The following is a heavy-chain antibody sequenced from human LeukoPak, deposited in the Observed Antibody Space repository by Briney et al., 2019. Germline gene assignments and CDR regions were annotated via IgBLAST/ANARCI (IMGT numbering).Heavy chain of an antibody. V-gene: IGHV3-11*04. D-gene: IGHD3-16*01. CDR1: GFTFSDYY. CDR2: ISSSGSTI. Sequence: PGGSLRLSCAASGFTFSDYYMSWIRQAPGKGLEWVSYISSSGSTIYYADSMKGRFTISRDNAKNSLYLQMNSLRAEDTAVYYCARDGAGYYYYYYMDVWGKGTTVTVSS. J-gene: IGHJ6*03. CDR3: ARDGAGYYYYYYMDV.